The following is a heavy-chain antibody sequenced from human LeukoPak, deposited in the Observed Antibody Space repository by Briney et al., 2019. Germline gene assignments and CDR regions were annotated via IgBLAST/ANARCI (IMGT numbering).Heavy chain of an antibody. CDR1: GFTFDDYA. CDR2: ISWNSGRV. J-gene: IGHJ3*02. CDR3: AKDPTTVTTFDAFDI. V-gene: IGHV3-9*01. Sequence: PGRSLRLSCAASGFTFDDYAMHWVRQGPGKGLEWVSGISWNSGRVDYADSVKGRFTISRDNAKNSLYLQMNSLRAEDTALYYCAKDPTTVTTFDAFDIWGLGTMVTVSS. D-gene: IGHD4-17*01.